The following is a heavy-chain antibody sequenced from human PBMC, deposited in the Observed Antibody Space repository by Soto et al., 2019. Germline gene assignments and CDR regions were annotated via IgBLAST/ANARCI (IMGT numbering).Heavy chain of an antibody. CDR3: ARDAPFGVDRGWFDP. CDR2: IYHSGST. V-gene: IGHV4-4*02. J-gene: IGHJ5*02. D-gene: IGHD3-3*01. CDR1: SGSISSSNW. Sequence: SETLSLTCAVSSGSISSSNWWSWVRQPQGKGLEWIGEIYHSGSTNYNPSLKSRVTISVDKSKNQFSLKLSSVTAADTAVYYCARDAPFGVDRGWFDPWGQGTLVTVSS.